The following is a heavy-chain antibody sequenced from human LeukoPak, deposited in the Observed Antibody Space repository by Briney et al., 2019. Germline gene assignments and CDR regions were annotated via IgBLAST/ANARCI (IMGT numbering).Heavy chain of an antibody. V-gene: IGHV4-39*01. Sequence: PPETLSLTCTVSGVSTSRSSDYWGWVRQTPGKGLEWIGGIYYSGSTQYNPSLESRITVYIDTSKNEFSLRLSSVTAADTAVYYCARASGAKFDPWGQGTLVAVSS. D-gene: IGHD4/OR15-4a*01. J-gene: IGHJ5*02. CDR2: IYYSGST. CDR1: GVSTSRSSDY. CDR3: ARASGAKFDP.